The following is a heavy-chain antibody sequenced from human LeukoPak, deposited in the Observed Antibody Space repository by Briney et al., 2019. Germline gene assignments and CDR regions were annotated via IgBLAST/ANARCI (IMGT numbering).Heavy chain of an antibody. Sequence: ASVKVSCKASGYTFTNSDINWVRQATGQGLEWMGWMKPNSGNTGYAQRFQGRVTMTRDTSINTAYMELSSLRFEDTAVYYCTRVGFYHNTTAWGQETLVTVSS. CDR3: TRVGFYHNTTA. J-gene: IGHJ5*02. CDR1: GYTFTNSD. CDR2: MKPNSGNT. D-gene: IGHD2/OR15-2a*01. V-gene: IGHV1-8*01.